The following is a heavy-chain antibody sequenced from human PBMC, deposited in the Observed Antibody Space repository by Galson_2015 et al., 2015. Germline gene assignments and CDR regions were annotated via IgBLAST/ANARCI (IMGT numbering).Heavy chain of an antibody. CDR1: DYTFTSYG. J-gene: IGHJ6*03. D-gene: IGHD3-16*01. CDR2: ISAYNGNT. CDR3: ARYQGERNVPYYYYYYMDV. V-gene: IGHV1-18*01. Sequence: CKASDYTFTSYGISWVRQAPGQGLEWMGWISAYNGNTNYAQKLQGRVTMTTDTSTSTAYMELRSLRSDETAVYYCARYQGERNVPYYYYYYMDVWGKGTTVTVSS.